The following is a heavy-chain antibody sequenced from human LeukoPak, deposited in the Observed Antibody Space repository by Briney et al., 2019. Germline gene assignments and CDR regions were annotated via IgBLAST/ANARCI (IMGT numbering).Heavy chain of an antibody. V-gene: IGHV3-21*01. CDR1: GFTFSSYS. CDR3: ARDRGAVGGLLSYHFYYMDV. CDR2: ISSSSSYI. Sequence: PGGSLRLSCAASGFTFSSYSMNWVRQAPGKGLEWVSSISSSSSYIYYADSVKGRFTISRDNTKSSLYLQMNSLRAEGTAVYYCARDRGAVGGLLSYHFYYMDVWGKGTPVTVS. J-gene: IGHJ6*03. D-gene: IGHD3-16*01.